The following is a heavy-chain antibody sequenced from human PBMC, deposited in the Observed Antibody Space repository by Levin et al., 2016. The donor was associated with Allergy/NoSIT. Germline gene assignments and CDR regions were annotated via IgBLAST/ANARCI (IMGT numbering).Heavy chain of an antibody. D-gene: IGHD6-13*01. V-gene: IGHV1-2*02. Sequence: ASVKVSCKASGYTFTGYYMHWVRQAPGQGLESMGWINPSSGGTNYAQKFQGRVTMTWDTSITTTYMDLSRLRSDDTAVYYCARAFPREAAAGIHYWGQGTLVTVSS. CDR1: GYTFTGYY. CDR2: INPSSGGT. CDR3: ARAFPREAAAGIHY. J-gene: IGHJ4*02.